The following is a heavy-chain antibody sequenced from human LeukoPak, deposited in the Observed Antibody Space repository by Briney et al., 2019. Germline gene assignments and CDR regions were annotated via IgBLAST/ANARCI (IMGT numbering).Heavy chain of an antibody. D-gene: IGHD3-10*01. Sequence: PGGSLRLSCAASGFTFNTHGMHWVRQAPGKGLEWVAFIRYDGSNKHYAASVKGRSTISRDNSKNALYLQMNSLRVEDTAVYYCAKSEWFGELWAYFDYWGQGTLVTVSS. CDR2: IRYDGSNK. CDR3: AKSEWFGELWAYFDY. CDR1: GFTFNTHG. V-gene: IGHV3-30*02. J-gene: IGHJ4*02.